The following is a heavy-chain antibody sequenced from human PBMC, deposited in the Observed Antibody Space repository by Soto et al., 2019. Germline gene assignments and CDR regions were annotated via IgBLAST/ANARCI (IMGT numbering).Heavy chain of an antibody. Sequence: EVQLLESGGALVQSGGSLRLSCAASGFTFSNFAMSWVRQAPGKGLEWVSAISGSGTSTYDADSVKGRFSISRDNSKNTLYLQMNSLRAEDTAVYYCAKDRKSGSGWYWDYWGQGTLVTVSS. V-gene: IGHV3-23*01. CDR2: ISGSGTST. J-gene: IGHJ4*02. CDR3: AKDRKSGSGWYWDY. CDR1: GFTFSNFA. D-gene: IGHD6-19*01.